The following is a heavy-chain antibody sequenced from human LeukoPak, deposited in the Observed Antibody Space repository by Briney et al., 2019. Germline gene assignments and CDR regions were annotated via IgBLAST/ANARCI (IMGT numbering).Heavy chain of an antibody. Sequence: SETLSLTCTVSGYSISSGYYWGWIRQPPGKGLGWIGSIYHSGSTHYNPSIKSRVTISVDASKNQFSLKLTSVTAADTAVYYCARGGYSGYDSRRVLGEFDPWGQGTLVTVSS. CDR2: IYHSGST. CDR1: GYSISSGYY. J-gene: IGHJ5*02. D-gene: IGHD5-12*01. V-gene: IGHV4-38-2*02. CDR3: ARGGYSGYDSRRVLGEFDP.